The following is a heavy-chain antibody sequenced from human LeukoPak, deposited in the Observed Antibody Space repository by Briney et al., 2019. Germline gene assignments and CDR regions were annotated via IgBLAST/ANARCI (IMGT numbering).Heavy chain of an antibody. CDR1: GYTFTSYG. CDR3: ARVRTEAAAGTYYYYYYMDV. V-gene: IGHV1-18*01. D-gene: IGHD6-13*01. J-gene: IGHJ6*03. Sequence: ASVKVSCKASGYTFTSYGISWVRQAPGQGLEWMGWISAYNGNTNYAQKLQGRVTMTTDTSTSTAYMELRSLRSDDTAVYYCARVRTEAAAGTYYYYYYMDVWGKGTTVTVSS. CDR2: ISAYNGNT.